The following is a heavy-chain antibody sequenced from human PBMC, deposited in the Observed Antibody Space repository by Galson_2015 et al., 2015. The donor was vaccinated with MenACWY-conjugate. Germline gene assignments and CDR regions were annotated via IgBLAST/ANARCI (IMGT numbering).Heavy chain of an antibody. D-gene: IGHD1-1*01. CDR1: GFSFSKNS. J-gene: IGHJ6*02. V-gene: IGHV3-48*02. CDR2: ISANGRTI. CDR3: ARDPPTPENDVQYYGMDV. Sequence: SLRLSCAASGFSFSKNSMNWVRQAPGKGLEWVSYISANGRTIFYADFVKGRFTISRDNGNNVVYLQMNSLRDEDTAVYYCARDPPTPENDVQYYGMDVWGQGTTVTVSS.